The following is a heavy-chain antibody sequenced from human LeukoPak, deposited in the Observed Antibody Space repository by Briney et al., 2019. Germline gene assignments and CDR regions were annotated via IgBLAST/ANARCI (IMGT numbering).Heavy chain of an antibody. Sequence: SETLSLTCAVSGYSISSGYYWGWIRQPPGKGLEWVGSIYHSGSTYYNPSLKSRVTTSVDTSKNQFSLKLSSVTAADTAVYYCARRGGNPDYWYFDLWGRGTLVTVSS. D-gene: IGHD4-23*01. CDR1: GYSISSGYY. CDR2: IYHSGST. V-gene: IGHV4-38-2*01. CDR3: ARRGGNPDYWYFDL. J-gene: IGHJ2*01.